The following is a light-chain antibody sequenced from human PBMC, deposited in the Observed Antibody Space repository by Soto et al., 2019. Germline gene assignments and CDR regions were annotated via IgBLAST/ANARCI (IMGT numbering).Light chain of an antibody. CDR2: DAS. Sequence: IQMTQSPSSLSASVGDRVTITCQASQDIRNYLNWYQQKPGKAPKLLIYDASSLETGVPSRFSGSGSGTDFTLTITNLQPDDSATYSCQQYNRFPWTFGQGTKVDNK. CDR1: QDIRNY. J-gene: IGKJ1*01. CDR3: QQYNRFPWT. V-gene: IGKV1-33*01.